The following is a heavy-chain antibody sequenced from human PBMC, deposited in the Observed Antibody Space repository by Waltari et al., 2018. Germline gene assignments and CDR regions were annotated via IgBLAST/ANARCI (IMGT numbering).Heavy chain of an antibody. CDR3: ASRGSGSYYTRNDAFDI. D-gene: IGHD3-10*01. Sequence: QVQLVQSGAEVKKPGASVKVSCKASGYTFTSYDINWVRQATGQGLEWMGWMNPNSGNTGYAQKFQGRVTMTRNTSISTAYMELSSLRSEDTAVYYCASRGSGSYYTRNDAFDIWGQGTMVTVSS. V-gene: IGHV1-8*01. CDR2: MNPNSGNT. CDR1: GYTFTSYD. J-gene: IGHJ3*02.